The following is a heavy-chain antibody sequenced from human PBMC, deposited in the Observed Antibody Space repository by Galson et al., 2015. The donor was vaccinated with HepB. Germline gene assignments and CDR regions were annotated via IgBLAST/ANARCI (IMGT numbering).Heavy chain of an antibody. CDR3: AREDATITVAALEY. D-gene: IGHD1-14*01. V-gene: IGHV3-33*01. CDR2: IWKDGSTQ. J-gene: IGHJ4*02. Sequence: SLRLSCAASGFDFGNYGMHWVRQAPGKGLEWMALIWKDGSTQHYADSLKGRFRISRDNAKNTLSLEADSGRAEDTAVYYCAREDATITVAALEYWGPGVLVTVSS. CDR1: GFDFGNYG.